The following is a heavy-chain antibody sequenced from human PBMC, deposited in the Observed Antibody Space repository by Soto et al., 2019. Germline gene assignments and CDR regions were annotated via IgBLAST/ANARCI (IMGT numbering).Heavy chain of an antibody. Sequence: PGGSLRLSCAASGFTFNNYAMTWVRRAPGKGLEWVSSISASGGGTFYADSVKGRFIISRDSSKDTLYLQMNSLRVEDTAVHYCAKSRTATTICYGSWGQGARVTVSS. V-gene: IGHV3-23*01. CDR2: ISASGGGT. J-gene: IGHJ5*02. D-gene: IGHD2-15*01. CDR1: GFTFNNYA. CDR3: AKSRTATTICYGS.